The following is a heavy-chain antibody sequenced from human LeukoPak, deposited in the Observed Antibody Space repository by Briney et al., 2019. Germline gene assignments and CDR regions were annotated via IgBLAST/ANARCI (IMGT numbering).Heavy chain of an antibody. CDR2: IRYDGSNK. CDR1: GFAFSSYG. V-gene: IGHV3-30*02. J-gene: IGHJ5*02. CDR3: AKDLYLGWFDP. D-gene: IGHD2-21*01. Sequence: GGSLRLSCAASGFAFSSYGMHWVRQAPGKGLEWVAFIRYDGSNKYYADSVKGRFTISRDNSKNTLYLQMNSLRAEDTAVYYCAKDLYLGWFDPWGQGTLVTVSS.